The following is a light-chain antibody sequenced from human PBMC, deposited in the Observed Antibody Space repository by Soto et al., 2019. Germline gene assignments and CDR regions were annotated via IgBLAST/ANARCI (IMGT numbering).Light chain of an antibody. CDR2: DAS. J-gene: IGKJ1*01. CDR1: QSVRSSY. CDR3: QQYGTSPLT. Sequence: EIVLTQSPGTLSLSPGERATLSCRASQSVRSSYLAWYQQKPGQTPRLLIYDASSRATGIPDRFSGSGSGTDFTLTISRLEPEDCAVYYCQQYGTSPLTFGQGTKVEI. V-gene: IGKV3-20*01.